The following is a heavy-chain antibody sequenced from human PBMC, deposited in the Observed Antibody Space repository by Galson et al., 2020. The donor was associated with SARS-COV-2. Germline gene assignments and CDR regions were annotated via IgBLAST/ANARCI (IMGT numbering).Heavy chain of an antibody. CDR2: VYPGDADT. CDR1: GYRLTNSW. D-gene: IGHD3-10*01. CDR3: ARRRSNYVDF. Sequence: GESLKISCQGSGYRLTNSWIAWVRQMPGKGLEWMGTVYPGDADTRYSPSFQGQVTISADKSINTAYLQWSSLKASDTAIYYCARRRSNYVDFWGQGTLVTLSS. V-gene: IGHV5-51*01. J-gene: IGHJ4*02.